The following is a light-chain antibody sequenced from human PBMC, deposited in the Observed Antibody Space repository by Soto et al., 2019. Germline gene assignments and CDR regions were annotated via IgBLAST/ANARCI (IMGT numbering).Light chain of an antibody. V-gene: IGKV3-20*01. Sequence: ENVLTQSPGTLSLSPGERAPLSCRARQSVSNNYLAWSQQNPGQAPRLLIYGASNRATGTPDRFSGSGSGTDFTLTISRLEPEDFAVYYCQQYGSSGTFGQGTKVDIK. J-gene: IGKJ1*01. CDR1: QSVSNNY. CDR2: GAS. CDR3: QQYGSSGT.